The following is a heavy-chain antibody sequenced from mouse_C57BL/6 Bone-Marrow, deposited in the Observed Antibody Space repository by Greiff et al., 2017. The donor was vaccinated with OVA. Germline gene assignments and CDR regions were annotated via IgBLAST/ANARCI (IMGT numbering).Heavy chain of an antibody. CDR2: IYPYNGVS. Sequence: EVQGVESGPELVKPGASVKISCKASGYSFTGYYMHWVKQSHGNILDWIGYIYPYNGVSSYNQKFKGKATLTVDKSSSTAYMELRSLTSEDSAVYYCARDKLRDGYYRMDYWGQGTSVTVSS. J-gene: IGHJ4*01. CDR1: GYSFTGYY. D-gene: IGHD2-3*01. CDR3: ARDKLRDGYYRMDY. V-gene: IGHV1-31*01.